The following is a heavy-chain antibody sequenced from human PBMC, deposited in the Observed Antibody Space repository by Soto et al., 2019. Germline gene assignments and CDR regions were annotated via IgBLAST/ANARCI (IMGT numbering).Heavy chain of an antibody. CDR1: GFTFSSYT. V-gene: IGHV3-21*06. D-gene: IGHD6-6*01. J-gene: IGHJ4*02. CDR2: ISSSSNYI. Sequence: GRCLRLSCAPSGFTFSSYTMNWVRQAPEEGLERVSSISSSSNYIYYADSLKGRFTISRHNAKSSQFMQMNSLRVEDTAVYSCARNSAGKYGMEYWGEGRVVTVS. CDR3: ARNSAGKYGMEY.